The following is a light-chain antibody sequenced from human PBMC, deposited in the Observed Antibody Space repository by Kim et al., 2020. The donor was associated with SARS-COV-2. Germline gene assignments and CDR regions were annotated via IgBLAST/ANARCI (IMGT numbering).Light chain of an antibody. CDR1: KKVTRSY. CDR2: GAS. Sequence: PGEGAASYCGASKKVTRSYVAWYQQKPGQPPRLLVYGASNREIGIPRRFSGSGSGTDYTLTISSLEPVDFALYFCQQYGDSLWTFGQGTKVDIK. J-gene: IGKJ1*01. CDR3: QQYGDSLWT. V-gene: IGKV3-20*01.